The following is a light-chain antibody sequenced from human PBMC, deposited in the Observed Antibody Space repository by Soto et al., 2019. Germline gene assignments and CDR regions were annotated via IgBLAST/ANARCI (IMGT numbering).Light chain of an antibody. CDR1: SSDVGGYNY. J-gene: IGLJ3*02. CDR2: EVS. Sequence: QSALTQPASVSGSPGQSITISCTGTSSDVGGYNYVSWYQQHPGKAPKVMIYEVSNRPSGVSNRFSGSKSGNTASLTISGLQAEDEADYYCSSYTRSNTGVFGGGTKVTVL. V-gene: IGLV2-14*03. CDR3: SSYTRSNTGV.